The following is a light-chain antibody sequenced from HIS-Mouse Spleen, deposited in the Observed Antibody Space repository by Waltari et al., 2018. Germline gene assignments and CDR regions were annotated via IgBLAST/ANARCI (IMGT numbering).Light chain of an antibody. J-gene: IGKJ2*01. CDR3: QQYNNWPPYT. Sequence: EIVMTQSPATLSVSPGERATLPCRASQSVSSNLAWYQQKPGQAPRLLIYCASTRATGIPARFSGSGSGTEFTLTISSLQSEDFAVYYCQQYNNWPPYTFGQGTKLEIK. CDR2: CAS. V-gene: IGKV3-15*01. CDR1: QSVSSN.